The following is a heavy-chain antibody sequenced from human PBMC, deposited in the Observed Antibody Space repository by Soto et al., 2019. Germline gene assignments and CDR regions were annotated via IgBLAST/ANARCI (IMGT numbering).Heavy chain of an antibody. V-gene: IGHV1-2*04. CDR2: INPNSGGT. D-gene: IGHD6-19*01. CDR1: GYTVTGYY. J-gene: IGHJ4*02. Sequence: ASVKVSCKASGYTVTGYYMHWVRQALGQGLEWMGWINPNSGGTNYAQKFQGWVTMTRDTSISTAYMELSRLRSDDTAVYYCARDSRSLWQWLVQALATYYFDYCAQGTPVTVSS. CDR3: ARDSRSLWQWLVQALATYYFDY.